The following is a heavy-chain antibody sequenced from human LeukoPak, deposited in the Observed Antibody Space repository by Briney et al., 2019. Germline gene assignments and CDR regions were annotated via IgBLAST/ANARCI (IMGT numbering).Heavy chain of an antibody. CDR2: IYYSGST. V-gene: IGHV4-38-2*02. Sequence: SETLSLTCTVSGYSISSGYYWGWIRQPPGKGLEWIGSIYYSGSTYYNPSLKNRVTISVDTSKNQFSLKLSSVTAADTAVYYCARDGVYGDHTIKNWFDPWGQGTLVTVSS. D-gene: IGHD4-17*01. J-gene: IGHJ5*02. CDR3: ARDGVYGDHTIKNWFDP. CDR1: GYSISSGYY.